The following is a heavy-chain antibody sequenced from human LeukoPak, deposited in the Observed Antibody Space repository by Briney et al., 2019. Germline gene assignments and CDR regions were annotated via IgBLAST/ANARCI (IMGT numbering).Heavy chain of an antibody. J-gene: IGHJ4*02. CDR2: ISYDGSNK. D-gene: IGHD5-24*01. CDR1: GFTFISYG. V-gene: IGHV3-30*18. CDR3: AKGGWLQFFDY. Sequence: GGSLRLSCAASGFTFISYGMHWVRQAPGKGLEWVAVISYDGSNKYYADSVKGRFTISRDNSKNTLYLQMNSLRAEDTAVYYCAKGGWLQFFDYWGQGTLVTVSS.